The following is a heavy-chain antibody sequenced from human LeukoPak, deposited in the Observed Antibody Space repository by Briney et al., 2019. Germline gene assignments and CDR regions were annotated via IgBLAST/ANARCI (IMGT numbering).Heavy chain of an antibody. J-gene: IGHJ5*02. D-gene: IGHD3-22*01. V-gene: IGHV4-59*12. Sequence: SETLSLTCTVSGGSISSYYWSWIRQPPGKGLEWIGYIYYSGSTNYNPSLKSRVTISVDTSKNQFSLKLSSVTAADTAVYYCARSYYDSSGYRFDPWGQGTLSPSPQ. CDR3: ARSYYDSSGYRFDP. CDR2: IYYSGST. CDR1: GGSISSYY.